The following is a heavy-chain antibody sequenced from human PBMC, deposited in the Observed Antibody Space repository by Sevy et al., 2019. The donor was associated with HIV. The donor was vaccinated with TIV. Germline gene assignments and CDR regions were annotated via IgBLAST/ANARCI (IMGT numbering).Heavy chain of an antibody. CDR1: GGSISSYY. Sequence: SETLSLTCTVSGGSISSYYWSWIRQPPGKGLEWIGYIYYSGSTNYNPSLKSRVTISVDTSKNHFSLKLSSVTAADTAVYYCARAKGNPYGRYYFDYWGQGTLVTVSS. CDR2: IYYSGST. CDR3: ARAKGNPYGRYYFDY. V-gene: IGHV4-59*01. D-gene: IGHD3-10*01. J-gene: IGHJ4*02.